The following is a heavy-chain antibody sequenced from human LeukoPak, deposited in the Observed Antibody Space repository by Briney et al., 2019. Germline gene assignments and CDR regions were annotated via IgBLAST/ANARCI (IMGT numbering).Heavy chain of an antibody. V-gene: IGHV1-46*01. J-gene: IGHJ4*02. Sequence: ASVKVSCKASGYTFTSYYMHWVRQAPGQGIEWMGIINPSGGSTSYAQKFQGRVTMTRDTSTSTVYMELSSLRSEDTAVYYCARSGAYYYDSSGYFLAYWGQGTLVTVSS. CDR1: GYTFTSYY. CDR3: ARSGAYYYDSSGYFLAY. CDR2: INPSGGST. D-gene: IGHD3-22*01.